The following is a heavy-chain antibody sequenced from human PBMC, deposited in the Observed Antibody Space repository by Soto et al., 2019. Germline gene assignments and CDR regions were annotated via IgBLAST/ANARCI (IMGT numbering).Heavy chain of an antibody. V-gene: IGHV2-5*01. Sequence: SGPTLVNPTQTLTLTCTFSGFSLSTSGVGVGWIRQPPGKALEWLALIYWNDDKRYSPSLKSRLTITKDTSKNQVVLTMTNMDPVDTATYYFAHRQGYSSSWAYYYYGMDVWGQGTTVTVSS. CDR2: IYWNDDK. CDR1: GFSLSTSGVG. D-gene: IGHD6-13*01. CDR3: AHRQGYSSSWAYYYYGMDV. J-gene: IGHJ6*02.